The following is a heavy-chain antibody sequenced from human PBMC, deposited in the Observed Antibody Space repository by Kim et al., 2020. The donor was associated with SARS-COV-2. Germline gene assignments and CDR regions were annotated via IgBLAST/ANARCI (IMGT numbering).Heavy chain of an antibody. D-gene: IGHD1-7*01. CDR2: ISASGYST. CDR3: ARDGVADPELVFHH. V-gene: IGHV3-23*01. Sequence: GGSLRLSCAVSGFTITIYALSWVRRAPGKGPEWVSAISASGYSTYYADSVKGRFTMSRDESKNSFFLEMNNLRVEDTAVYYCARDGVADPELVFHHWGEG. J-gene: IGHJ1*01. CDR1: GFTITIYA.